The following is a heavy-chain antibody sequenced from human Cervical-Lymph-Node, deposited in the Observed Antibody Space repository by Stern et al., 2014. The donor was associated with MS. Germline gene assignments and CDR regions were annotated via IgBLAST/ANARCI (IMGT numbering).Heavy chain of an antibody. J-gene: IGHJ4*02. Sequence: QLQLQESGPGLLRPSETLSLTCTVSGGSIRSSTYYWDWIRQPPGKGLEWIGTIFHSGSGYYNPSLKSRLTISVDTSKNQFSLKLPSVTAADTAVYYCARQSWSSWSNDYWGQGTLVTVSS. CDR3: ARQSWSSWSNDY. CDR1: GGSIRSSTYY. CDR2: IFHSGSG. D-gene: IGHD6-13*01. V-gene: IGHV4-39*01.